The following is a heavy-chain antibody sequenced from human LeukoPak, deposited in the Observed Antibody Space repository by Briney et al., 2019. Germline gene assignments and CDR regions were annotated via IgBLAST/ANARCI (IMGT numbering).Heavy chain of an antibody. D-gene: IGHD6-6*01. CDR2: MYTSGST. V-gene: IGHV4-61*02. J-gene: IGHJ4*02. Sequence: SETLSLTCTVSGGSINSGTYYWSWIRQPAGKGLEWIGRMYTSGSTNYNPSLESRVTISVDTSKNQFSLKLSSVTAADTAVYYCARGEKGSSSGSTNYWGQGTLVTVSS. CDR1: GGSINSGTYY. CDR3: ARGEKGSSSGSTNY.